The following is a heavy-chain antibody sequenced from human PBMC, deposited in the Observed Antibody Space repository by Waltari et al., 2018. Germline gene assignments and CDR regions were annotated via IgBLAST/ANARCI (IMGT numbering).Heavy chain of an antibody. CDR1: GGSMCSHY. Sequence: QVQLQESGPGLVKPSETLSLTCTVSGGSMCSHYWSWIRPPPGKGLEWIGFAFHSGSADYNPSLKSRVTISVDTSNRQFSLKLSSMTSADTAIYYCASSSGWYYWYDYWGQGTLVTVSA. CDR3: ASSSGWYYWYDY. CDR2: AFHSGSA. V-gene: IGHV4-59*11. J-gene: IGHJ4*02. D-gene: IGHD6-19*01.